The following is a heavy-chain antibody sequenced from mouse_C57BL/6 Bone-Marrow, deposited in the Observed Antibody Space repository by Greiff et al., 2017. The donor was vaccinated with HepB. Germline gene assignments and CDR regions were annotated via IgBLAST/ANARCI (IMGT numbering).Heavy chain of an antibody. CDR3: ARKSNYVYYAMDY. D-gene: IGHD2-5*01. CDR1: GYTFTNYW. Sequence: QVQLKESGAELVRPGTSVKMSCKASGYTFTNYWIGWAKQRPGHGLEWIGDIYPGGGYTNYNEKFKGKATLTADKSSSPAYMQFSSLTSEDSAIYYCARKSNYVYYAMDYWGQGTSVTVSS. J-gene: IGHJ4*01. CDR2: IYPGGGYT. V-gene: IGHV1-63*01.